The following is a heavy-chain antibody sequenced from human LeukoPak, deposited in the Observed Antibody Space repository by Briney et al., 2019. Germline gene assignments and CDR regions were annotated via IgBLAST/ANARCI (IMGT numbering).Heavy chain of an antibody. CDR2: ISYSGDGT. D-gene: IGHD1-1*01. J-gene: IGHJ5*02. CDR1: RFIISGYA. CDR3: AKGDTPDNSYNYFAP. Sequence: GGSLRLSCAASRFIISGYAMSWVRQAPGKGLEWVSSISYSGDGTKYADSVKGRCTISREDSKNTLYLQMNSLRAEDTAVYYCAKGDTPDNSYNYFAPWGQGTLVTVSS. V-gene: IGHV3-23*01.